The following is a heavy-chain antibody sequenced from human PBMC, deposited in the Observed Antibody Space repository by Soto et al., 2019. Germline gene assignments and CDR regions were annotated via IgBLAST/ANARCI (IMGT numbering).Heavy chain of an antibody. CDR3: AKDLRGPKANCGP. V-gene: IGHV3-23*01. Sequence: EVQLLESGGGLVQPGGSLRLSCAASGFTFSSYAMSWVRQAPGKGLEWVSALSVGGDSTFYADSVKGRFTISRDNSKNTLYLQMNSLSAEDTAVYYCAKDLRGPKANCGPWGQGTPVTVSS. CDR1: GFTFSSYA. J-gene: IGHJ5*02. D-gene: IGHD2-21*01. CDR2: LSVGGDST.